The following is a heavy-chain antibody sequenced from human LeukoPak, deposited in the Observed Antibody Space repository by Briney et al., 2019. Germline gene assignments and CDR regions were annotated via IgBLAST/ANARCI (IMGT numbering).Heavy chain of an antibody. D-gene: IGHD1-26*01. J-gene: IGHJ4*02. CDR2: ISSGGSTI. V-gene: IGHV3-48*03. Sequence: RGSLRLSCAASGFTFSSYEMNWVRQAPGKGLEWVSYISSGGSTIYHADSVKGRFTISRDNAKNSLYLQMNSLRAEDTAVYYCARLWEGDYWGQGTLVTVSS. CDR1: GFTFSSYE. CDR3: ARLWEGDY.